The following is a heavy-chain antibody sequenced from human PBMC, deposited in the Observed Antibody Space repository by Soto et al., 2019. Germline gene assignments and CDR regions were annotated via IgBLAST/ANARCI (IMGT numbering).Heavy chain of an antibody. V-gene: IGHV4-39*01. CDR2: MYSSGST. D-gene: IGHD4-17*01. J-gene: IGHJ4*02. CDR3: ARHLDYGGNTHFDY. Sequence: PSETLSLTCTVSGGSISSTSYYWGWIRQPPGKGLEWIGSMYSSGSTDYNPSLKSRVTISVDTSKNQFSLKLSSVTAADTAVYYCARHLDYGGNTHFDYWGQGTLVTVSS. CDR1: GGSISSTSYY.